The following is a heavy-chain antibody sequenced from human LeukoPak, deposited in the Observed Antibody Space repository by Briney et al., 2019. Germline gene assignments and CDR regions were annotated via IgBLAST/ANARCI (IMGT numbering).Heavy chain of an antibody. CDR2: IDYSGST. J-gene: IGHJ4*02. CDR3: AREGGFYHPLDY. V-gene: IGHV4-59*01. Sequence: AVTLSLTCTVSGGSISSYYWSWIRQPPGKGLEWIGYIDYSGSTIHNPSLKSRVTISVNTSKNQFSLQLTSVTAADTAVYYCAREGGFYHPLDYSGQGTLVTV. CDR1: GGSISSYY. D-gene: IGHD1-14*01.